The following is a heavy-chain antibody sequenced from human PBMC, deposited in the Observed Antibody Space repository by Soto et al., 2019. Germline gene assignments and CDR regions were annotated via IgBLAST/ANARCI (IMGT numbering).Heavy chain of an antibody. D-gene: IGHD1-7*01. CDR2: IHSSGTT. CDR1: SGSINSFY. CDR3: ARDRIIGTSYSDY. Sequence: SETMSLTCTVSSGSINSFYWSWIRQPAGKGLEWIGRIHSSGTTNYNPSLKSRVTMSVDTSKNQFSLKLTSVTAADMAVYYCARDRIIGTSYSDYWGQGILVTVSS. J-gene: IGHJ4*02. V-gene: IGHV4-4*07.